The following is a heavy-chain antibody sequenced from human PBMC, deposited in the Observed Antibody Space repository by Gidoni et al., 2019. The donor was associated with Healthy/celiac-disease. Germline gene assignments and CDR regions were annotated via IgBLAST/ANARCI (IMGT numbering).Heavy chain of an antibody. CDR1: GFTFRSYW. CDR2: INSDGSST. D-gene: IGHD3-3*01. J-gene: IGHJ3*02. V-gene: IGHV3-74*01. Sequence: EVQLVESGGGLVQPGGSLRLSCAASGFTFRSYWMHWVRQAPGKGLVWVSRINSDGSSTSYADSVKGRFTISRDNAKNTLYLQMNSLRAEDTAVYYCARAGGTRDGEVDAFDIWGQGTMVTVSS. CDR3: ARAGGTRDGEVDAFDI.